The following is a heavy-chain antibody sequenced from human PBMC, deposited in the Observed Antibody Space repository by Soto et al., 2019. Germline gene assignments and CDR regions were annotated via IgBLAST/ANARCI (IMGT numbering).Heavy chain of an antibody. D-gene: IGHD3-22*01. CDR2: ISGSGGST. J-gene: IGHJ4*02. V-gene: IGHV3-23*01. CDR3: AKGGELDYYDSSGYYSY. CDR1: GFTFSSYA. Sequence: GGSLRLSCAASGFTFSSYAMSWVRQAPGKGLEWVSAISGSGGSTYYADSVKGRFTISRDNSKNTLYLQMNSLRAEDTAVYYCAKGGELDYYDSSGYYSYWGQGTLVTVSS.